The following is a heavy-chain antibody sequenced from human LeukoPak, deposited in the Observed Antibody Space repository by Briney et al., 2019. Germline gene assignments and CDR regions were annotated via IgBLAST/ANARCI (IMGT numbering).Heavy chain of an antibody. J-gene: IGHJ4*02. CDR1: GFTFSSYS. Sequence: GESLRLSCAASGFTFSSYSMNWVRQAPGKGLEWVSSISSSSSYIYYADSVKGRFTISRDNAKNSLYLQMNSLRAEDTAVYYCAREGRGLRYFDWLLLIDYWGQGTLVTVSS. CDR3: AREGRGLRYFDWLLLIDY. V-gene: IGHV3-21*01. CDR2: ISSSSSYI. D-gene: IGHD3-9*01.